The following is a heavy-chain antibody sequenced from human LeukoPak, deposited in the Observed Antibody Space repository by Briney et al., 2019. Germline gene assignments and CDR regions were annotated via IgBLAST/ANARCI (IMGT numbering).Heavy chain of an antibody. Sequence: GGSLRLSCAASGFTFSSYWMSWVRQAPGKGLEWVANINQDGSGKYYVDSVKGRFTISRDNSKNTLYLQMNSLRADDTAVYYCAKNIGGLDYWGQGTLVTVS. CDR2: INQDGSGK. CDR1: GFTFSSYW. CDR3: AKNIGGLDY. D-gene: IGHD3-16*01. V-gene: IGHV3-7*03. J-gene: IGHJ4*02.